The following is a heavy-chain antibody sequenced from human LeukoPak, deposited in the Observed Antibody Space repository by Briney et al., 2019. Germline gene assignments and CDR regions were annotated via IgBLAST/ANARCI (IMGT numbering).Heavy chain of an antibody. Sequence: ASVKVSCKASGYTFTSYGISWVRQAPGQGLEWMGWISAYNGNTNYAQKLQGRVTMTTDTSTSTAYMELRSLRSDDTAVYYCARDGRSYCSSTSCYSTLDPWGQGTLVTVSS. CDR1: GYTFTSYG. J-gene: IGHJ5*02. CDR2: ISAYNGNT. D-gene: IGHD2-2*01. V-gene: IGHV1-18*01. CDR3: ARDGRSYCSSTSCYSTLDP.